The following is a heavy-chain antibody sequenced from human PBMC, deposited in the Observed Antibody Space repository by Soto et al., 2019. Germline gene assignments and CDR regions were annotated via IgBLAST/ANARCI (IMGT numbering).Heavy chain of an antibody. CDR2: IYTSGST. CDR1: GGSISSYY. V-gene: IGHV4-4*07. D-gene: IGHD2-15*01. CDR3: ARVIVVVAASGPNWLDP. Sequence: TSETLSLTCTVSGGSISSYYWSWIRQPAGKGLEWIGRIYTSGSTNYNPSLKSRVTMSVDTFKNQFSLKLSSVTAADTAVYYCARVIVVVAASGPNWLDPWGQGTLVTVYS. J-gene: IGHJ5*02.